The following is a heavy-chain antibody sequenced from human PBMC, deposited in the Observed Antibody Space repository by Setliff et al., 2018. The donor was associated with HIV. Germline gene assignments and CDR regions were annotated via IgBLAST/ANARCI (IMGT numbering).Heavy chain of an antibody. J-gene: IGHJ6*02. CDR1: GFTFSNYW. V-gene: IGHV3-74*01. Sequence: GGSLRLSCVASGFTFSNYWMHWVRQAPGKGLVWVSRINSDGSSTSYADSVKGRFTISRDNPKNMLYLQMNSLRGEDTAVYYCVRDITTCWDVWGQGTTVTVSS. D-gene: IGHD1-20*01. CDR2: INSDGSST. CDR3: VRDITTCWDV.